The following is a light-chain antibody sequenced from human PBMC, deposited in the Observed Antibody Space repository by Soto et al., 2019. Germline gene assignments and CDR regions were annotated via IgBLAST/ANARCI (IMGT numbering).Light chain of an antibody. CDR1: SSDVGGYNY. CDR2: DVS. V-gene: IGLV2-14*03. Sequence: VLTQPASVSGSPGQSITISCTGTSSDVGGYNYVSWYQHHPGKAPKVMIYDVSNRPSGVSNRFSGSKSGNTASLTISGLQAEDEADYYCSSYTTSSTLVFGGGTKVTVL. CDR3: SSYTTSSTLV. J-gene: IGLJ2*01.